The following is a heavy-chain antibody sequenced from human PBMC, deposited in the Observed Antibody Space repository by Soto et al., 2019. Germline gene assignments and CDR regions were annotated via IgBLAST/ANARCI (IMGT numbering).Heavy chain of an antibody. CDR2: ISYDGSNK. D-gene: IGHD3-22*01. V-gene: IGHV3-30*18. CDR3: AKDLSYYDSSGYWYY. J-gene: IGHJ4*02. CDR1: GFTFSSYG. Sequence: AGGSLRLSCGASGFTFSSYGMHWVRQAPGKGLEWVAVISYDGSNKYYADSVKGRFTISRDNSKNTLYLQMNSLRAEDTAVYYCAKDLSYYDSSGYWYYWGQGTLVTVS.